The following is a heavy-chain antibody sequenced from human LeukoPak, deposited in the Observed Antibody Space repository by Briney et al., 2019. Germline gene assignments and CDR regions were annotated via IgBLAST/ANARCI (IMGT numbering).Heavy chain of an antibody. Sequence: GESLKIPCKGSGYSFTSYWIGWVRQMPGKGLEWMGIIYPGDSDTRYSPSFQGQVTISADKSISTAYLQWSSLKASDTAMYYCARQGSGYSPTYHYYMDVWGKGTTVTISS. J-gene: IGHJ6*03. D-gene: IGHD5-18*01. CDR2: IYPGDSDT. CDR3: ARQGSGYSPTYHYYMDV. CDR1: GYSFTSYW. V-gene: IGHV5-51*01.